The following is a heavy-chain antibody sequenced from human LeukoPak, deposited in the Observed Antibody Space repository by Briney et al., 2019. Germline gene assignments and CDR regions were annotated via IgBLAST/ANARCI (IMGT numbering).Heavy chain of an antibody. Sequence: GGSLRLSCAASGFSFDDYGMTWIRQVPGKGLEWVSGLKWDGDNIRYADSVKGRSTISRDNAKSSLYLEMNSLRGEDTALYYCARRRDSSAYYYFDYWGQGTLVTVSS. CDR1: GFSFDDYG. J-gene: IGHJ4*02. V-gene: IGHV3-20*04. CDR2: LKWDGDNI. D-gene: IGHD3-22*01. CDR3: ARRRDSSAYYYFDY.